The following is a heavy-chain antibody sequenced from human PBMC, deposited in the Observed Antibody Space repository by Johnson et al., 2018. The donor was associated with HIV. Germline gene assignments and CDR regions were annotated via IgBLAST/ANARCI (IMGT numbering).Heavy chain of an antibody. J-gene: IGHJ3*02. Sequence: VQLVESGGGLVQPGGSLRLSCAASGFTVSSNYMSWVRQAPGKGLEWVSVIYSGGSTYYADSVKGRFTISRDNSRNTLYLQMNSLRAEDTDVYYCATSLTGTRPFDIWGQWTMVTVSS. CDR1: GFTVSSNY. D-gene: IGHD1-7*01. CDR3: ATSLTGTRPFDI. CDR2: IYSGGST. V-gene: IGHV3-66*02.